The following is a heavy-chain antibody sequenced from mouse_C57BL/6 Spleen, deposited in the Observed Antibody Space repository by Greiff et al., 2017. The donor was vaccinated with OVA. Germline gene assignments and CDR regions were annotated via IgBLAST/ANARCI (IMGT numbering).Heavy chain of an antibody. V-gene: IGHV1-39*01. CDR2: INPNYGTT. J-gene: IGHJ1*03. CDR3: ARERDYYGSSYDWDFDV. D-gene: IGHD1-1*01. Sequence: VQLQQSGPELVKPGASVKISCKASGYSFTDYNMNWVKQSHGKSLEWIGVINPNYGTTSYNQKFKGKATLTVDQSSSTAYMQLNSLTSEDSAVYYCARERDYYGSSYDWDFDVWGTGTTVTVSS. CDR1: GYSFTDYN.